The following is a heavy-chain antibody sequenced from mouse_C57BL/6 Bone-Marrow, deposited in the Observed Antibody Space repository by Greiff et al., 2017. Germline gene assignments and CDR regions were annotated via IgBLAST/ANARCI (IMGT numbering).Heavy chain of an antibody. CDR1: GYTFTSYG. Sequence: VKLMESGAELARPGASVKLSCKASGYTFTSYGISWVQQRTGQGLEWIGEIYPRSGNTYYNEKFKGKATLTADKSSSTAYMELRSLASEDSAVYFCASPKTAQDTEFAYWGQGTLVTVSA. D-gene: IGHD3-2*02. CDR2: IYPRSGNT. V-gene: IGHV1-81*01. CDR3: ASPKTAQDTEFAY. J-gene: IGHJ3*01.